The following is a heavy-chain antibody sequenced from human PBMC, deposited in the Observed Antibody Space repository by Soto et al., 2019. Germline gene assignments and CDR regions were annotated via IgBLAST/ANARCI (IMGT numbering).Heavy chain of an antibody. J-gene: IGHJ4*02. Sequence: GGSLRLSCAASGFTFSSYAMNWVRQAPGKGLEWVSSISGSGSNTYYADSVKGRFAISRDNSRNTVYLQMNSLRAEDTAIYYCAKTLWGTIRGQYYFDYWGQGTPVTVSS. CDR2: ISGSGSNT. V-gene: IGHV3-23*01. D-gene: IGHD3-10*01. CDR1: GFTFSSYA. CDR3: AKTLWGTIRGQYYFDY.